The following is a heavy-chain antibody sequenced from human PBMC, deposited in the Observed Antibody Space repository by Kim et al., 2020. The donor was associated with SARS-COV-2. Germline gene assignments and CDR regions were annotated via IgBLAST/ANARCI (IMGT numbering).Heavy chain of an antibody. J-gene: IGHJ4*02. CDR3: AQMRRVTRFDS. Sequence: SETLSLTCSVSGGSFTNDYWTWIRHSPGRGLEWIGYIYHTGSSTYNPSFRDRVTVAIDTSRKEFSLRLRSVTAADTAVYYCAQMRRVTRFDSWGRGILVTV. CDR1: GGSFTNDY. D-gene: IGHD2-21*02. CDR2: IYHTGSS. V-gene: IGHV4-59*08.